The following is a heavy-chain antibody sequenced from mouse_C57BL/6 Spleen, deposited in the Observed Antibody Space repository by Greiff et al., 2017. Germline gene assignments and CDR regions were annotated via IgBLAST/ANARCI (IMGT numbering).Heavy chain of an antibody. CDR3: ARETTGHFDY. CDR2: IDPSDSYT. D-gene: IGHD1-1*01. Sequence: QVQLQQPVAELVMPGASVKLSCKASGYTFTSSWMHWVKPRPGQGLEWIGEIDPSDSYTNYNQKFEGKSTLTVDKSSSTAYMPLSSLTSEDSAVYYCARETTGHFDYWGQGTTLTVSS. J-gene: IGHJ2*01. V-gene: IGHV1-69*01. CDR1: GYTFTSSW.